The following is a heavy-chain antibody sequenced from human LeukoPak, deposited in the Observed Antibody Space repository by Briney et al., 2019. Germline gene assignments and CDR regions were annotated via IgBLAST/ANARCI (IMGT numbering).Heavy chain of an antibody. CDR1: GYTFTDYA. J-gene: IGHJ6*03. V-gene: IGHV1-3*03. Sequence: VASVKVSCKASGYTFTDYAIHWLRQAPGQRPEWMGWVNTGNGNTRYSPQFQGRVTITRDTSASTAYMELSSLRSEDRGIYYCARGRGTPASSNRDFYFYYYMDVWGKGTTVTVAS. CDR3: ARGRGTPASSNRDFYFYYYMDV. D-gene: IGHD6-13*01. CDR2: VNTGNGNT.